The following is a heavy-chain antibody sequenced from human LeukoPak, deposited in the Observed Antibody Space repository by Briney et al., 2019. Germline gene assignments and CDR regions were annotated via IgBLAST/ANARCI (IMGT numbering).Heavy chain of an antibody. V-gene: IGHV3-43*02. D-gene: IGHD2/OR15-2a*01. CDR3: ATWAFYHNLDV. CDR1: GFTIGPYA. Sequence: GGALRLSCAASGFTIGPYAMYWVRHGPGRGLEWVSVIKADGSGTFYADSVRGRFTTSRDNSKNSLYLQMNSLTREDTALYYCATWAFYHNLDVWGQGTTVIVSS. CDR2: IKADGSGT. J-gene: IGHJ6*02.